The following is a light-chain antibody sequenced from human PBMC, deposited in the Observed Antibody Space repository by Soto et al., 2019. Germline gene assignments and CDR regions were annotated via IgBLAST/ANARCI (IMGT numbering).Light chain of an antibody. J-gene: IGLJ1*01. Sequence: QSVLTQPPSVSGTPGQSVTISCAGSSSNIGSNVVNWYQHLPGRSPKLLIYGHNQRTSGVPDRFSGSKSGTSASLAISGLQSEAEAEYYCVEWDANLSGFYVFGTGSKVTVL. CDR2: GHN. CDR3: VEWDANLSGFYV. CDR1: SSNIGSNV. V-gene: IGLV1-44*01.